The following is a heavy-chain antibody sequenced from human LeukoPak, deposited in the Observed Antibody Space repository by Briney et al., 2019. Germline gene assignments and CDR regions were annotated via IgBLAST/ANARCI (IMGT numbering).Heavy chain of an antibody. J-gene: IGHJ5*02. D-gene: IGHD3-3*01. CDR3: ARVENFWSGYDLAWFDP. V-gene: IGHV1-2*02. CDR2: INPNSGGT. CDR1: GYTFTGYY. Sequence: ASVKVSCKASGYTFTGYYMHWVRQAPGQGLEWMGWINPNSGGTNYARKFQGRVTMTRDTSISTAYMELSRLRSDDTAVYYCARVENFWSGYDLAWFDPWGQGTLVTVSS.